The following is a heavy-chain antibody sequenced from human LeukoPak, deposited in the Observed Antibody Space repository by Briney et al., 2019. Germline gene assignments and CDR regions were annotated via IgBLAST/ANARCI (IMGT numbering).Heavy chain of an antibody. CDR3: VRNYGYCSSTSCYVFDY. Sequence: GGSLRLSCSASGFTFSYYAMHWVRQAPGKGLEYVSSITSDGGGTYYADSVKGGFTISRDNSKNTLYLQMSSLRTEDTAVYSCVRNYGYCSSTSCYVFDYWGQGTLVTVSS. J-gene: IGHJ4*02. CDR1: GFTFSYYA. V-gene: IGHV3-64D*09. D-gene: IGHD2-2*01. CDR2: ITSDGGGT.